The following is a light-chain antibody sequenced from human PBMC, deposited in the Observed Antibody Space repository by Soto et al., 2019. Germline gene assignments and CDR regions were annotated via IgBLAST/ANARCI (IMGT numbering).Light chain of an antibody. Sequence: EIVLTQSPGTLSLSPGERATLSCRASQSVSSSYLAWYQQKPGQAPRLLIYGASSRATGIPDRFSGSGSGTDFTLTISRLEPDDFAVYYCQQHGSSPRTFGKGTKVELQ. CDR1: QSVSSSY. CDR2: GAS. CDR3: QQHGSSPRT. V-gene: IGKV3-20*01. J-gene: IGKJ1*01.